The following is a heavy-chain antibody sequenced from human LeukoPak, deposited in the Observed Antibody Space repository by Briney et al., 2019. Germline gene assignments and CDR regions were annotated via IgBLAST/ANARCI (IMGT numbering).Heavy chain of an antibody. D-gene: IGHD6-19*01. CDR2: ISYDGSNK. Sequence: PGRSLRLSCAASGFTFSSYAMHWVRQAPGKGLEWVAVISYDGSNKYYADSVKGRFTISRDNSKNTLYLQMNSLRAEDTAVYYCASLAVGPNWFDPWGQGTLVTVSS. J-gene: IGHJ5*02. V-gene: IGHV3-30*04. CDR3: ASLAVGPNWFDP. CDR1: GFTFSSYA.